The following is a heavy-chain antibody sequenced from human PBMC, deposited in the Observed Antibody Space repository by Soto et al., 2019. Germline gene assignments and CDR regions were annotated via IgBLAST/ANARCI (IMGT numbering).Heavy chain of an antibody. CDR2: IYYSGST. J-gene: IGHJ5*02. CDR1: GGSISSGGYS. V-gene: IGHV4-61*08. Sequence: SETLSLTCAVSGGSISSGGYSWSWIRQPPGKGLEWIGYIYYSGSTNYNPSLKSRITISLDTSKNQFSLKLSSVTAADTAVYYCAREWRGTAPLDPWGQGILVTVSS. D-gene: IGHD3-3*01. CDR3: AREWRGTAPLDP.